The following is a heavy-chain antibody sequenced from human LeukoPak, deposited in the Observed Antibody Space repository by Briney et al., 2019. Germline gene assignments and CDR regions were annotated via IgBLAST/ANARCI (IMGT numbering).Heavy chain of an antibody. Sequence: ASVKVSCKASGYTFTSYYMHWVRQAPGQGLEWMGIINPSGGSTSYAQKFQGRVTMTRDMSTSTVYMELSGLRSEDTAVYYCARLPRQWLVGGRAPNPTEPDYWGQGTLVTVSS. CDR3: ARLPRQWLVGGRAPNPTEPDY. D-gene: IGHD6-19*01. J-gene: IGHJ4*02. CDR1: GYTFTSYY. CDR2: INPSGGST. V-gene: IGHV1-46*01.